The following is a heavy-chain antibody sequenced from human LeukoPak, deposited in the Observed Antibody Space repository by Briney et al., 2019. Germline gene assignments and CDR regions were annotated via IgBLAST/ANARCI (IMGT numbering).Heavy chain of an antibody. CDR1: GYSFTSYW. D-gene: IGHD6-19*01. J-gene: IGHJ4*02. V-gene: IGHV5-51*01. Sequence: GEPLKISCKGFGYSFTSYWIGWVGQMPGKGLEWMGIIYPGDSDTRYSPSFQGQVTISADKSTSTAYLQWSSLKASDTAMYYCASRGSGWYWDYWGQGTLVTVSS. CDR3: ASRGSGWYWDY. CDR2: IYPGDSDT.